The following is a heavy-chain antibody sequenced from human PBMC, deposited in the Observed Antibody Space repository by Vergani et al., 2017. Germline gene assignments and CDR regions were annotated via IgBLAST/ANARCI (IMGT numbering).Heavy chain of an antibody. CDR1: GFTFNHYA. D-gene: IGHD5-12*01. J-gene: IGHJ6*02. Sequence: EVQLLESGGDLVQPGGSLRLSCAASGFTFNHYAMNWVRQAPGKGLEWVSGISGSGGSTYYAGSVKGRFTISRDSSKNTLYLQMNSLSAGDTALYYCAKANPLKSGYDCLYFYHAMDVWGQGTTVTVSS. V-gene: IGHV3-23*01. CDR3: AKANPLKSGYDCLYFYHAMDV. CDR2: ISGSGGST.